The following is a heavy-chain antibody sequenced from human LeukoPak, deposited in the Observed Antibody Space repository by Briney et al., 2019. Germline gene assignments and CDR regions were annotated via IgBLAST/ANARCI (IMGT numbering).Heavy chain of an antibody. CDR2: INSDGSST. V-gene: IGHV3-74*01. CDR3: ARVYYYDSSFDY. D-gene: IGHD3-22*01. J-gene: IGHJ4*02. Sequence: GGSLRLSCAASGFTFSGYAMSWVRQAPGKGLVWVSRINSDGSSTSYADSVKGRFTISRDNAKNTLYLQMNSLRAEDTAVYYCARVYYYDSSFDYWGQGTLVTVSS. CDR1: GFTFSGYA.